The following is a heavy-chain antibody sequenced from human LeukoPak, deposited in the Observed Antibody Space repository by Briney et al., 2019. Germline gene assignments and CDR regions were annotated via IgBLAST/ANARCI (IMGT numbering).Heavy chain of an antibody. Sequence: GASVKVSCKASGYTFTSYYMHWVRQAPGQGLEWMGIINPSGGSTSYAQKFQGRVTMTRDTSTSTVYMELSSLRSEDTAVYYCAREYTSGSYLGGHFDYWGQGTLVTVSS. CDR3: AREYTSGSYLGGHFDY. J-gene: IGHJ4*02. CDR1: GYTFTSYY. D-gene: IGHD1-26*01. V-gene: IGHV1-46*01. CDR2: INPSGGST.